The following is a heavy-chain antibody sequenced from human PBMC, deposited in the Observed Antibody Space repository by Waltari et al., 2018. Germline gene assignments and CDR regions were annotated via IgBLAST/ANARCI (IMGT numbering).Heavy chain of an antibody. V-gene: IGHV5-51*03. D-gene: IGHD3-16*02. CDR3: ARREHDYDYVGGSYRRVIDTFDI. CDR1: GDQFSTYW. Sequence: EVRLVQSGAEVKKPGESLKISRKGFGDQFSTYWICWVRQMTGKGLEWMGIIYVGDAGTRYSPSFRGQVTMSADKSITTAYLQWSSLKASDTAMYYCARREHDYDYVGGSYRRVIDTFDIWGQGTRVTVSS. J-gene: IGHJ3*02. CDR2: IYVGDAGT.